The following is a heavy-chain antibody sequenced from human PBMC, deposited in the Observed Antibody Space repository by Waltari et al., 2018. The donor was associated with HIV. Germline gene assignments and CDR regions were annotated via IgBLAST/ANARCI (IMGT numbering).Heavy chain of an antibody. D-gene: IGHD5-12*01. Sequence: QVQLQESGPGLVKPSETLSLTCTVSGGSVSSGSYYWRWIRQPPGKGLEWIGDIYYSGSTNYNPSLKSRVTISVDTSKNQFSLKLSSVTAADTAVYYCARAIVATIGYYFDYWGQGTLVTVSS. CDR2: IYYSGST. V-gene: IGHV4-61*01. CDR3: ARAIVATIGYYFDY. CDR1: GGSVSSGSYY. J-gene: IGHJ4*02.